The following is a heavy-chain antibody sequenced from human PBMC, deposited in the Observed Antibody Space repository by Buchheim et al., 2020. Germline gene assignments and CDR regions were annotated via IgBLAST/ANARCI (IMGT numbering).Heavy chain of an antibody. J-gene: IGHJ4*02. Sequence: EVQLVESGGGLVKPGGSLRLSCAASGFTFSNFSMNWARQAPGKGLEWFSSITSISSYIFYAASVKGRFTISRDNSKNSLYLQMNSLRAEDTAVYYCAPYCSGGSCNSLDYWGQGTL. CDR2: ITSISSYI. V-gene: IGHV3-21*06. CDR3: APYCSGGSCNSLDY. D-gene: IGHD2-15*01. CDR1: GFTFSNFS.